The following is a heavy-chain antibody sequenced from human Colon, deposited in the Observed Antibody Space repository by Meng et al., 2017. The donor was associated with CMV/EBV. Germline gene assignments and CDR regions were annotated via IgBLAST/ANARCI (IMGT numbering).Heavy chain of an antibody. CDR2: IIPILGIA. CDR3: ARSFREYQLLYSTGNYYYYGMDV. D-gene: IGHD2-2*02. Sequence: SVKVSCKASEGTFSSYTISWVRQAPGQGLEWMGRIIPILGIANYAQKFQGRVTITADKSTSTAYMELSSLRSEDTAVYYCARSFREYQLLYSTGNYYYYGMDVWGQGTTVTVSS. V-gene: IGHV1-69*02. J-gene: IGHJ6*02. CDR1: EGTFSSYT.